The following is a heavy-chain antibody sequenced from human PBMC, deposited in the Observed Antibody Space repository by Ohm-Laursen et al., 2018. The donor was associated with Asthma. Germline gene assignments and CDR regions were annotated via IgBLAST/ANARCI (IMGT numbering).Heavy chain of an antibody. CDR1: GITFRSYA. CDR3: AKAMYGGYLGGQFDY. V-gene: IGHV3-23*01. D-gene: IGHD5-12*01. Sequence: SLRLSCTASGITFRSYAMTWVRQAAGKGLEWVSVISDSGGSTYYAESVKGRFTISRDNSKNTRYLQMNSLRAEDTAVYYCAKAMYGGYLGGQFDYWGQGTLVTVSS. CDR2: ISDSGGST. J-gene: IGHJ4*02.